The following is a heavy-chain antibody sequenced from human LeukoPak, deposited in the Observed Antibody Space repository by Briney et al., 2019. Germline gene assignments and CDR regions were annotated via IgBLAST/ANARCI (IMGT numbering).Heavy chain of an antibody. J-gene: IGHJ4*02. CDR2: IRYDGSNK. D-gene: IGHD5-24*01. CDR1: GFTFSSYG. Sequence: GGSLRLSCAASGFTFSSYGMHWVRQAPGKGLEWVAFIRYDGSNKYYADSVKGRFTISRDNSKNTLYLQMNSLRAEDTAVYYCAKDQGYKLLQVDYRGQGTLVTVSS. CDR3: AKDQGYKLLQVDY. V-gene: IGHV3-30*02.